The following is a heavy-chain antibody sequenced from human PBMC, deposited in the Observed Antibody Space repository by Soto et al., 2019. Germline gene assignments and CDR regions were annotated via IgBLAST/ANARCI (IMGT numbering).Heavy chain of an antibody. CDR3: ARFTAARRNWFDP. CDR2: IYYSGST. Sequence: SETLSLTCTVSGGSISSYYWSWIRQPPGKGLEWIGYIYYSGSTNYNPSLKGRVTISVDTSKNQFSLKLSSVTAADTAVYYCARFTAARRNWFDPWGQGTLVTVSS. CDR1: GGSISSYY. V-gene: IGHV4-59*01. J-gene: IGHJ5*02. D-gene: IGHD6-6*01.